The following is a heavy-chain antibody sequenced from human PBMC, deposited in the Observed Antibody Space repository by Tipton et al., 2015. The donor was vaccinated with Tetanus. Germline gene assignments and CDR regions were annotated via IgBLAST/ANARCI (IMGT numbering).Heavy chain of an antibody. CDR1: GGNFDRYG. D-gene: IGHD3-10*01. J-gene: IGHJ3*02. CDR2: IIPNFGAA. CDR3: ARDVRVAQSDAFDI. Sequence: QLVQSGAEVKKPGSSVKVSCKASGGNFDRYGFSWLRQAPGQGPEWIGGIIPNFGAANYAQQFLSRVTITADTSINTVYMELSRLTSDDTAVYYCARDVRVAQSDAFDIWGQGTMVTVSS. V-gene: IGHV1-69*06.